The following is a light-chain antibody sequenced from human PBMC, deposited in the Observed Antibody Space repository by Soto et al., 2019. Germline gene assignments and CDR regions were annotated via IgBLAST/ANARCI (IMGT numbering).Light chain of an antibody. Sequence: QSVLTQPASVSRSPGQSITISCTGTSSDVGGYNYVSWYQQQSGKAPKLMIHEVSNRPSGVSNRFSGSESGNTASLTISGLQAEDEADYYCSSYTSSRAYVFGIGTKVTVL. CDR1: SSDVGGYNY. CDR3: SSYTSSRAYV. V-gene: IGLV2-14*01. J-gene: IGLJ1*01. CDR2: EVS.